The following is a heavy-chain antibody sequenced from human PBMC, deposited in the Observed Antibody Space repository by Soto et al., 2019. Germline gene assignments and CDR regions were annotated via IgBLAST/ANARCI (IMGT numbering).Heavy chain of an antibody. CDR3: AKPEYCFSSSCYRSRGVFDY. V-gene: IGHV3-23*01. CDR1: GFTFSSQA. D-gene: IGHD2-2*01. CDR2: ISGSGDST. Sequence: GGSLRLSCAASGFTFSSQAMSWVRQAPGKGLEWVSGISGSGDSTHYADSVKGRLTISRDNSKNTLYLQMSSMRAEDTAVYYCAKPEYCFSSSCYRSRGVFDYWGQGSLVTGSS. J-gene: IGHJ4*02.